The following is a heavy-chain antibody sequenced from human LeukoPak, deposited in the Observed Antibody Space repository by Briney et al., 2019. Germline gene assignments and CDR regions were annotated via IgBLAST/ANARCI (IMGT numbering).Heavy chain of an antibody. CDR1: GGSFSGYY. D-gene: IGHD3-10*01. CDR2: INHSGST. V-gene: IGHV4-34*01. Sequence: SETLSLTCAVYGGSFSGYYWSWIRQPPGKGLEWIGEINHSGSTNYNPSLKSRVTISVDTSKNQFSLKLSSVTAADTAVYYCARGGVSDYWGQGTLVTVSS. CDR3: ARGGVSDY. J-gene: IGHJ4*02.